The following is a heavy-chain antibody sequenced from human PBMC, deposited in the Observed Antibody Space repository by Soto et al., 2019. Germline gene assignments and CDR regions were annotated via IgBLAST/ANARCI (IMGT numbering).Heavy chain of an antibody. V-gene: IGHV4-59*08. CDR1: GGSISSYY. CDR2: IYYSGST. D-gene: IGHD6-19*01. Sequence: PSETLSLTCTVSGGSISSYYWSWIRQPPGKGLEWIGYIYYSGSTNYNPSLKSRVTISVDTSKNQFSLKLSSVTAADTAVYYCARQDSSGWYSFDYWGQGTLVTAPQ. J-gene: IGHJ4*02. CDR3: ARQDSSGWYSFDY.